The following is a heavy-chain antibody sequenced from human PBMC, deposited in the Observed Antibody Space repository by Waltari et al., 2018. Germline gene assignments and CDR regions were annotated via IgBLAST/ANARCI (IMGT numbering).Heavy chain of an antibody. Sequence: QVQLQQWGAGLLKPSETLSLTCAVYGGSFSGYYWSWIRQPPGKGLEWIGEINHSGSTNYNPSLKSRVTISVDTSKNQFSLKLSSVTAADTAVYYCARGLGDGYNLDFDYWGQGTLVTVSS. V-gene: IGHV4-34*01. CDR2: INHSGST. CDR3: ARGLGDGYNLDFDY. D-gene: IGHD5-12*01. J-gene: IGHJ4*02. CDR1: GGSFSGYY.